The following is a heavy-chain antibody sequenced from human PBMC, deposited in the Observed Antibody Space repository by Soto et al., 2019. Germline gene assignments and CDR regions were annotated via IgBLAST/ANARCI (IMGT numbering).Heavy chain of an antibody. Sequence: QVQLVEAGGGVVQPGRSLRLSCAASGFTFSSYGMHWVRQAPGKGLEWVAVISYDGSNKYYADSVKGRFTMSRDNSKNTLYLQMHSLRAEATAVYYCAIDLLRPGRAYGMDVWGQETTVTVSS. V-gene: IGHV3-30*03. CDR1: GFTFSSYG. D-gene: IGHD6-25*01. J-gene: IGHJ6*02. CDR2: ISYDGSNK. CDR3: AIDLLRPGRAYGMDV.